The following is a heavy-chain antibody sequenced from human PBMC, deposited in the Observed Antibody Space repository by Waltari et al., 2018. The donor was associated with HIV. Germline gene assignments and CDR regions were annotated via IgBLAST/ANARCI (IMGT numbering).Heavy chain of an antibody. CDR3: STDVVKWLPSHNYFDY. J-gene: IGHJ4*02. D-gene: IGHD5-12*01. Sequence: EVQLVESGGGLVKPGGSLRLSCAASGFTFSSAWMNWVRQAPGKGLEGVGRIKSKTDGGTIDYAAPMKGRFTISRDDSINTVFLQMNSVKAEDTAVYYCSTDVVKWLPSHNYFDYWGQGTLVTVSS. CDR2: IKSKTDGGTI. V-gene: IGHV3-15*01. CDR1: GFTFSSAW.